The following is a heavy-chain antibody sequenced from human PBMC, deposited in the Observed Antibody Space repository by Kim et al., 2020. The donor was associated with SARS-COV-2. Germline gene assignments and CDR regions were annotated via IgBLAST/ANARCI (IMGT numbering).Heavy chain of an antibody. CDR2: IKVSACRTA. CDR3: TTDRGTDCGGDCYEAF. CDR1: GFTFRDAW. V-gene: IGHV3-15*01. J-gene: IGHJ4*02. D-gene: IGHD2-21*02. Sequence: GGSLRLSCAASGFTFRDAWMSWVRQAPGKGLEWVGRIKVSACRTADYAASLKGRFIISRDDSTSTLYLQMISLKTEDTAVYFCTTDRGTDCGGDCYEAFWGQGTLVTVS.